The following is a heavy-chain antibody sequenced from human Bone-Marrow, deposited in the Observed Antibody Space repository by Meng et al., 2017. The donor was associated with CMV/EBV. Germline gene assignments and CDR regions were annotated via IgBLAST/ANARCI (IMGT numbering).Heavy chain of an antibody. D-gene: IGHD2-15*01. CDR1: GFIFSSYW. Sequence: GGSLRLSCAASGFIFSSYWMSWVRQAPGKGLEWVANIKQDGSEKYYVDSVKGRFTISRDNAKNSLYLQMNSLRAEDTAVYYCARDKRVVAFTSYYYGMDVWGQGTTVTVSS. CDR2: IKQDGSEK. CDR3: ARDKRVVAFTSYYYGMDV. V-gene: IGHV3-7*01. J-gene: IGHJ6*02.